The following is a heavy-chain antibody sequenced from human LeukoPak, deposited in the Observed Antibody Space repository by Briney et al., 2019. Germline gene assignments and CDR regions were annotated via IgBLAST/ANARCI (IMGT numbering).Heavy chain of an antibody. D-gene: IGHD6-19*01. V-gene: IGHV4-59*08. CDR2: IYYSGST. CDR1: GGSISSYY. Sequence: SETLSLTCTVSGGSISSYYWSWIRQPPGKGLEWIGYIYYSGSTNYNPSLKSRVTISVDTSKNQFSLKLSSVTAADTAVYYCARHINVRGWRFDPWGQGTLVTVPS. CDR3: ARHINVRGWRFDP. J-gene: IGHJ5*02.